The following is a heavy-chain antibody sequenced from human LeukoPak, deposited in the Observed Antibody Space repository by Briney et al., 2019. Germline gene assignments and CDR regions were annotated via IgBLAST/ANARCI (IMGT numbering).Heavy chain of an antibody. CDR2: TYYRSKWYK. CDR1: GDSVSSNSAA. J-gene: IGHJ2*01. V-gene: IGHV6-1*01. CDR3: ARDSAVAGHLYWSFDL. D-gene: IGHD6-19*01. Sequence: SQTLSLTCAISGDSVSSNSAACNWIRQSPSRGLELLGRTYYRSKWYKDYSIYVKSRITINPDTSKNQFSLHLNSVTPEDTAVYYCARDSAVAGHLYWSFDLWGRGTLVTVSS.